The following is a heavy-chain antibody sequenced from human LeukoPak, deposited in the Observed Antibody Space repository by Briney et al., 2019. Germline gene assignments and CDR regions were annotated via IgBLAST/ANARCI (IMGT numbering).Heavy chain of an antibody. CDR1: GGTFSSYI. V-gene: IGHV1-69*13. CDR2: IIPIFGTP. J-gene: IGHJ3*01. D-gene: IGHD3-9*01. Sequence: VASVKVSCKASGGTFSSYIITWVRQAPGQGLEWMGRIIPIFGTPDYARKFQGRVTITADESTSTAYMELSRLRFEDTAVYYCARQGYTNNLGGYFGDKDDGFDLWGQGTMVTVSS. CDR3: ARQGYTNNLGGYFGDKDDGFDL.